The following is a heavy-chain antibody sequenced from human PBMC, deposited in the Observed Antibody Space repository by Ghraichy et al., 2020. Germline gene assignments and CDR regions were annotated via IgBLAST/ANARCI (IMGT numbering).Heavy chain of an antibody. D-gene: IGHD3-22*01. V-gene: IGHV3-7*01. J-gene: IGHJ3*02. CDR2: IDRDGSDE. CDR3: ARDKGEYYSDSSGNKYPYDAMDI. Sequence: GGSLRLSCVVSGFSVSPYWMTWVRQAPGKAPEWVANIDRDGSDEHYADSVKGRFTISRDNAKNALFLQMNSLSAEDTAVYYCARDKGEYYSDSSGNKYPYDAMDIWGQGTMVTVSS. CDR1: GFSVSPYW.